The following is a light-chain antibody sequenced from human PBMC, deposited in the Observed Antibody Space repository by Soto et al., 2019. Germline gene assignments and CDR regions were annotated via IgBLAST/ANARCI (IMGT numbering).Light chain of an antibody. CDR3: QVRDVWPS. J-gene: IGKJ1*01. V-gene: IGKV3-11*01. CDR1: QSVSTS. Sequence: IVVTQSPVTLAVSPGESAVLSCRASQSVSTSLAWYQHKPGQAPRLFIYDASKRAPGIPARFTGSGSGTDFTLTISSLEPEDIAVYYCQVRDVWPSFGQGTKVE. CDR2: DAS.